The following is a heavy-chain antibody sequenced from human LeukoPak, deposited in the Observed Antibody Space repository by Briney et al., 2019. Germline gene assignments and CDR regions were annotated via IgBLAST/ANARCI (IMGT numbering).Heavy chain of an antibody. V-gene: IGHV4-34*01. CDR2: INHSGST. D-gene: IGHD3-22*01. J-gene: IGHJ4*02. Sequence: PSETLSLTCAVYGGSFSGYYWSWIRQPPGKGLEWIGEINHSGSTNYNPSLKSRVTISVDTSKNQFSLKLSSVTAADTAVYYCAGARSSSGYYVFDYWGQGTLVTVSS. CDR3: AGARSSSGYYVFDY. CDR1: GGSFSGYY.